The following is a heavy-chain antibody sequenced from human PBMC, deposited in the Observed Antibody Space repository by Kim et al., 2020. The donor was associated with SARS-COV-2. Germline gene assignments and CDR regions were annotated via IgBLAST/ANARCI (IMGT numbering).Heavy chain of an antibody. CDR2: ISWNSGSI. CDR3: AKDNGKGYDSSGYYAY. CDR1: GFTFDDYA. D-gene: IGHD3-22*01. V-gene: IGHV3-9*01. J-gene: IGHJ4*01. Sequence: GGSLRLSCAASGFTFDDYAMHWVRQAPGKGLEWVSGISWNSGSIGYADSVKGRFTISRDNAKNSLYLQMNSLRAEDTALYYCAKDNGKGYDSSGYYAYWG.